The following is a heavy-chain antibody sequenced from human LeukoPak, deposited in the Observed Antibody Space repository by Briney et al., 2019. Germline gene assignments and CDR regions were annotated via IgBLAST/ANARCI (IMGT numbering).Heavy chain of an antibody. J-gene: IGHJ4*02. CDR3: ASGIRGIAAVGNGY. D-gene: IGHD6-13*01. CDR2: ISSSSSTI. V-gene: IGHV3-48*04. Sequence: GALRLSCAASGFTFSSYSMNWVRQAPGKGLEWVSYISSSSSTIYYADSVKGRFTISRDNAKNSLYLQMNSLRAEDTAVYYCASGIRGIAAVGNGYWGQGTLVTVSS. CDR1: GFTFSSYS.